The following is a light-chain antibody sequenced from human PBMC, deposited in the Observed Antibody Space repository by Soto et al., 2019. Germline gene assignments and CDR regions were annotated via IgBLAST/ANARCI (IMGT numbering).Light chain of an antibody. J-gene: IGKJ4*01. CDR1: QSVSSY. V-gene: IGKV3-11*01. CDR3: QXXXNWPLT. CDR2: DAS. Sequence: EIVLTQSPATLSLSPGERATLSCRASQSVSSYLAWYQQKPGQAPRLLIYDASNRATGIPARFSGSGSGTXXXXXXXXXXXXXXXXYYCQXXXNWPLTFGGGTKVEIK.